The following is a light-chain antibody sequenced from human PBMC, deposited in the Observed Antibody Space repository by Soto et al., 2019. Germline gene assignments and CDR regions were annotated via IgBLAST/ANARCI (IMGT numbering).Light chain of an antibody. CDR2: DVS. V-gene: IGKV3-20*01. CDR1: QSVTSDD. J-gene: IGKJ1*01. Sequence: DIVLTQSPGTLSLSAGERATLSCMASQSVTSDDLAWYQQKPGQAPRLLIYDVSTRATGIPDRFSASGSGSDFTLAINRLEPEDFALYYCQHSDTSSCTCGQGTRVEIK. CDR3: QHSDTSSCT.